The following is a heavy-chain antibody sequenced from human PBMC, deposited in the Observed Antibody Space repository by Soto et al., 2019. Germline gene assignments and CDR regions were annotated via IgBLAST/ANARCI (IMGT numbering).Heavy chain of an antibody. CDR1: GFTFSSYG. CDR2: ISYDGINK. Sequence: GGSLRLACAASGFTFSSYGMHWVRQAPGKGLEWVAVISYDGINKYYADSVKGRFTISRDNSKNTLYLQMNSLRAEDTAVYYCARGVAAAAVAEAFLLGYWGQGTLVTVSS. CDR3: ARGVAAAAVAEAFLLGY. J-gene: IGHJ4*02. D-gene: IGHD6-13*01. V-gene: IGHV3-30*03.